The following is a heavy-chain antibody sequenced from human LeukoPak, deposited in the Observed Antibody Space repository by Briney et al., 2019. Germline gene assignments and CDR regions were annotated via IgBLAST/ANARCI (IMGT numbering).Heavy chain of an antibody. J-gene: IGHJ4*02. CDR1: GYTLISYG. CDR2: ISAYNGHT. Sequence: ASVKVSCKASGYTLISYGISWVRQAPGQGLEWMGWISAYNGHTNYAQKLQGRVTMTTDTSTSAAYMELRSLRSDDTAVYYCAREVRRAGRSEKSDYWGQGTLVTVSS. D-gene: IGHD1-1*01. V-gene: IGHV1-18*04. CDR3: AREVRRAGRSEKSDY.